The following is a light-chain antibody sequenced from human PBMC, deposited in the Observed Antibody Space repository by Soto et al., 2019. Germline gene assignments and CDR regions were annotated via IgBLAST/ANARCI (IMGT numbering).Light chain of an antibody. V-gene: IGKV3-20*01. CDR1: QSVSNNY. Sequence: EIFLTQSPGTLSLSPGERATLSCKASQSVSNNYLAWYQEKPGQAPRLLIYGASSRATGIPDRFSASGSGTDFTLTISRLEPEDFAVYYCQQYGHSPITFGQGTRLEIK. CDR2: GAS. J-gene: IGKJ5*01. CDR3: QQYGHSPIT.